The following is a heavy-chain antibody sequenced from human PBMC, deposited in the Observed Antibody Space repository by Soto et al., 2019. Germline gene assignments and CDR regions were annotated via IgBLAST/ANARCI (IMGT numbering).Heavy chain of an antibody. D-gene: IGHD3-10*01. Sequence: GGSLRLSCAASGFIFTNYAMNWVRQAPGKGLEWVSVIGGRGNSAYYADSVQGRFTISRDNSKNTLSLQMSSLTADDTAVYYCTRRNRLSYTSDYWGQGTMVTVSS. CDR3: TRRNRLSYTSDY. CDR2: IGGRGNSA. CDR1: GFIFTNYA. J-gene: IGHJ4*02. V-gene: IGHV3-23*01.